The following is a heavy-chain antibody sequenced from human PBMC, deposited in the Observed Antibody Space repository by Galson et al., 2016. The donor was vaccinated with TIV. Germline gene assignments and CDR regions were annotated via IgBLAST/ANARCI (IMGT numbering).Heavy chain of an antibody. Sequence: SLRLSCAASGFTFSNAYMTWVRQAPGKGLEWVGRIKSKTDGGTTDYAAPVKGRFTISRDDSKTTLYLQMNSLKTEDTAVYYCTTDSSGGITYDYWGQGTLVTVSS. CDR2: IKSKTDGGTT. J-gene: IGHJ4*02. CDR3: TTDSSGGITYDY. V-gene: IGHV3-15*01. D-gene: IGHD6-19*01. CDR1: GFTFSNAY.